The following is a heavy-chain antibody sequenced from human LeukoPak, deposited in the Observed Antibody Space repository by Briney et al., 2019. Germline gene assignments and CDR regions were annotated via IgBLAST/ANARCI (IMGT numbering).Heavy chain of an antibody. Sequence: PGGSLRLSCAASGFTFSFYEMNWVRQAPGKGLEWVSYISSSGSTIYYADSVKGRFTISRDNAKNSLYLQMNSLRAEDTAVYYCARSSSGGSCHDYWGQGTLVTVSS. J-gene: IGHJ4*02. CDR1: GFTFSFYE. CDR3: ARSSSGGSCHDY. D-gene: IGHD2-15*01. CDR2: ISSSGSTI. V-gene: IGHV3-48*03.